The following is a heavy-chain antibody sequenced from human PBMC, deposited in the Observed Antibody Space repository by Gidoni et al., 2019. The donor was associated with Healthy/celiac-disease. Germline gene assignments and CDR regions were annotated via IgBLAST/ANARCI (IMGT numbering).Heavy chain of an antibody. CDR1: GLTFSTHA. D-gene: IGHD1-26*01. Sequence: EVQLLAPGGGLVQPGASLSLSRAASGLTFSTHAMGWVRQAPGKGLEWVSAISGSGGSTYYADSVKGRFTISRDNSKNTLYLQMNSLRAEDTAVYYCAKGTSGGSYRRYGMDVWGQGTTVTVSS. CDR2: ISGSGGST. V-gene: IGHV3-23*01. CDR3: AKGTSGGSYRRYGMDV. J-gene: IGHJ6*02.